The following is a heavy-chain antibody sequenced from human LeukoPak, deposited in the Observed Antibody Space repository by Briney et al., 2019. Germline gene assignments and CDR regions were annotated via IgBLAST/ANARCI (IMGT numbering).Heavy chain of an antibody. V-gene: IGHV3-23*01. D-gene: IGHD1-1*01. CDR1: GFTFSNYG. CDR3: ARTGNPATGDY. CDR2: MSGSGGST. Sequence: GGSLRLSCAASGFTFSNYGMSWVRQAPGKGLEWVSGMSGSGGSTYYADSVKGRFTISRDNSKNTLYLQMNSLRAEDTAVYYCARTGNPATGDYWGQGTLVTVSS. J-gene: IGHJ4*02.